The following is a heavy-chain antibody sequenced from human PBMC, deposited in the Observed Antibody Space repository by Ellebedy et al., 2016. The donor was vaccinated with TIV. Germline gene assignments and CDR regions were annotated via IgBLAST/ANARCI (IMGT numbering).Heavy chain of an antibody. CDR3: ARGDNYYFDSGGYYYSY. CDR2: INPTSGSS. J-gene: IGHJ4*02. Sequence: ASVKVSCKASGYTFTSYFLYWVRQAPGQGLEWMGIINPTSGSSNYAQKFQGRVTMTRDTSTGTVYMELSSLRSEDTAVYYCARGDNYYFDSGGYYYSYWGQGTLVTVSS. D-gene: IGHD3-22*01. V-gene: IGHV1-46*01. CDR1: GYTFTSYF.